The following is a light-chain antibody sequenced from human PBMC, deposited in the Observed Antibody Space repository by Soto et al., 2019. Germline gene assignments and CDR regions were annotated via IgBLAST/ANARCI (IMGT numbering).Light chain of an antibody. J-gene: IGLJ1*01. CDR2: EVT. CDR1: SSDVGGYNY. CDR3: TSWTTNNIPYV. V-gene: IGLV2-14*03. Sequence: QSVLTQPASVSGSPGQSISLSCTGSSSDVGGYNYVSWYQQHPGEAPKLLIYEVTHRPSGVSDRFSGSKSGSTASLTISGPQTDDEADYYCTSWTTNNIPYVFGTGTKVTVL.